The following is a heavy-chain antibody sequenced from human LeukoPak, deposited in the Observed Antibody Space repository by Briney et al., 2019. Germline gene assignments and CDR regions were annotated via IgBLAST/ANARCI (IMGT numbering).Heavy chain of an antibody. CDR1: GFTFSSYG. V-gene: IGHV3-30*02. Sequence: PGGSLRLSCAASGFTFSSYGMHWVRHAPGKGLEWVAFIRYDGSNKYYADSVKGRFTNSRDNSKNTLYLQMNSLRAEDTAVYYCAKDRIAARPTYFDYWGQGTLVTVSS. J-gene: IGHJ4*02. CDR2: IRYDGSNK. CDR3: AKDRIAARPTYFDY. D-gene: IGHD6-6*01.